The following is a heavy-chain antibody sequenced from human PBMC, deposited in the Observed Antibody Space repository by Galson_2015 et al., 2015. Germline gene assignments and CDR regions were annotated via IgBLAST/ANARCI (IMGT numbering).Heavy chain of an antibody. CDR1: GFTFSSYA. Sequence: SLRLSCAASGFTFSSYAMSWVRQAPGKGLEWVSAISGSGGSTYYADSVKGRFTISRDNSKNTLYLQMNSLRAEDTAVYYCAKDKIGASQDSSGYSGYFDYWGQGTLVTVSS. D-gene: IGHD3-22*01. V-gene: IGHV3-23*01. CDR2: ISGSGGST. CDR3: AKDKIGASQDSSGYSGYFDY. J-gene: IGHJ4*02.